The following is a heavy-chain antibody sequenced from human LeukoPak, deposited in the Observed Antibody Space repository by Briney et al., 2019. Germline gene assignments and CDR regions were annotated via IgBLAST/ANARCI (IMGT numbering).Heavy chain of an antibody. CDR2: ISSRSTYI. D-gene: IGHD3-10*01. CDR3: ARSPGGTYYYYYMDV. V-gene: IGHV3-21*01. CDR1: GFNFNNCT. J-gene: IGHJ6*03. Sequence: KSGGSLRLSCAASGFNFNNCTFSWVRQAPGKGLEWVSSISSRSTYIYYADSMKGRFTISRDNAKNSLYLQMNSLRAEDTAVYYCARSPGGTYYYYYMDVWGKGTTVTVSS.